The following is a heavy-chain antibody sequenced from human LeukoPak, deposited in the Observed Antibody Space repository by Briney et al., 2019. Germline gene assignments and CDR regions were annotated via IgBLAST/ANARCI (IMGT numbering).Heavy chain of an antibody. D-gene: IGHD3-16*01. Sequence: SETLSLTCTVSGGSLSSYYWSWIRQPPGKGLEWIGYIFYSGGTNYNPSLKSRVTMSVDTSKTQFSLKLSSVTAADTVVYYCARGVGLHVYYFDYWGQGSLVTVSS. CDR2: IFYSGGT. CDR1: GGSLSSYY. CDR3: ARGVGLHVYYFDY. V-gene: IGHV4-59*01. J-gene: IGHJ4*02.